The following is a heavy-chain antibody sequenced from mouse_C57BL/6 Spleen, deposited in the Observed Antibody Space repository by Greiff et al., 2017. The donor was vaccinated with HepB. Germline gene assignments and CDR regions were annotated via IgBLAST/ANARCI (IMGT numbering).Heavy chain of an antibody. CDR2: INSGSSTI. CDR1: GFTFSDYG. J-gene: IGHJ3*01. Sequence: EVQLVESGGGLVKPGGSLKLSCAASGFTFSDYGMHWVRQAPEKGLEWVAYINSGSSTIYYADTVKGRFTISRDNAKNTLYLQMTSLRSEDTAMYYSAREAYYIIYVLFAYWGQGTLVTVSA. CDR3: AREAYYIIYVLFAY. D-gene: IGHD2-5*01. V-gene: IGHV5-17*01.